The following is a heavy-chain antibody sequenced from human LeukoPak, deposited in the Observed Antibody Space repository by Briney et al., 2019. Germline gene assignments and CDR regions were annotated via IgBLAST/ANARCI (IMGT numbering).Heavy chain of an antibody. D-gene: IGHD1-14*01. CDR3: ARDRNNSPAGAFDI. Sequence: RASVKVSCKASGYTFTGYYMHWVRQAPGQGPEWMGWINPNSGGTNYAQKFQGWVNMTRDTSISTAYMELSRLGSDDTAVYYCARDRNNSPAGAFDIWGQGTMVTVSS. V-gene: IGHV1-2*04. J-gene: IGHJ3*02. CDR2: INPNSGGT. CDR1: GYTFTGYY.